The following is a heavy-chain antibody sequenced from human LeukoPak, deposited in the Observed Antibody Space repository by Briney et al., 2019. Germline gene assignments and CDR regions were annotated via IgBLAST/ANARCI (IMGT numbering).Heavy chain of an antibody. Sequence: SETLSLTCTVSGGSISSYYWSWIRPPAGKGLEWIGRIYTSGSTNYNPSLKSRVTISVDKSKNQFSLKLSSVTAADTAVYYCARDLAYCGGDCPFNWFDPWGQGTLVTVSS. J-gene: IGHJ5*02. V-gene: IGHV4-4*07. D-gene: IGHD2-21*02. CDR3: ARDLAYCGGDCPFNWFDP. CDR1: GGSISSYY. CDR2: IYTSGST.